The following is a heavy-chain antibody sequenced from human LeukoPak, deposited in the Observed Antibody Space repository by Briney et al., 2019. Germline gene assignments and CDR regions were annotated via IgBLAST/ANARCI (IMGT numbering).Heavy chain of an antibody. CDR3: ARDIVSSGWYEGFDS. CDR1: GFTFSTYN. Sequence: PGGSLRLSCAASGFTFSTYNMNWVRQAPGKGLEWVSSISGSSSYIYYADSVKGRFSISRDNAKNSLYLQMNSLRAEDTAVYYCARDIVSSGWYEGFDSWGQGTLVTVSS. D-gene: IGHD6-19*01. J-gene: IGHJ4*02. V-gene: IGHV3-21*04. CDR2: ISGSSSYI.